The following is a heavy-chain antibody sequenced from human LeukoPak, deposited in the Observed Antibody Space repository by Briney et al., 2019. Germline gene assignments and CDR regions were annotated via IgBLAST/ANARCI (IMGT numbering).Heavy chain of an antibody. V-gene: IGHV4-34*01. D-gene: IGHD3-9*01. J-gene: IGHJ4*02. CDR2: IHYTGAT. CDR3: ARGNILTGYCFDF. Sequence: SETLSLTCAVYGGSITGYYWSWIRQTPGRGLESVGEIHYTGATSYNPSLKSRATISTDTSKNQFSLRLSSVTAADTAVYYCARGNILTGYCFDFWGQGALVTVSS. CDR1: GGSITGYY.